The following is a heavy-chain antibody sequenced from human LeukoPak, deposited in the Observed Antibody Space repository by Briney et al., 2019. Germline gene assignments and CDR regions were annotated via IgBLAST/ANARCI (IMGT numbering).Heavy chain of an antibody. Sequence: GGSLRLSCAASGFTFSSYAMSWVRQAPGKGLEWVSAISGSGGSTYYADSVKGRFTISRVNSKNTLYLQMNSLRAEDTAVYYCAKDIDLTYYFDYWGQGTLVTVSS. CDR1: GFTFSSYA. CDR3: AKDIDLTYYFDY. D-gene: IGHD3-16*01. J-gene: IGHJ4*02. V-gene: IGHV3-23*01. CDR2: ISGSGGST.